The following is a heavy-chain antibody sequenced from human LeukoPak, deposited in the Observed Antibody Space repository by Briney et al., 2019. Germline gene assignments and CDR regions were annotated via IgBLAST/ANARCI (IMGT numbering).Heavy chain of an antibody. CDR3: ISSSPDFDY. J-gene: IGHJ4*02. Sequence: GGSLRLSCAASGFSFSSYWMAWVRQAPGKGLVWVSRINTDGSSTRYADSVKGRFTISRDNAKNTLYLQMNSLRIEDTALYYCISSSPDFDYWGQGTLVTVSS. V-gene: IGHV3-74*01. CDR2: INTDGSST. CDR1: GFSFSSYW.